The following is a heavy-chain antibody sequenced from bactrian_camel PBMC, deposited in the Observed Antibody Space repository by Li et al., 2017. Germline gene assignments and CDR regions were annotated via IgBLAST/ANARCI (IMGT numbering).Heavy chain of an antibody. CDR3: ATERLRYGPVRRGNCRRDFAF. J-gene: IGHJ6*01. D-gene: IGHD5*01. CDR2: LWSLGST. V-gene: IGHV3S67*01. Sequence: VQLVESGGGSVQPGGSLRLSCEASGTLEYSDRPNCIGWFRQAPGKEREGIAALWSLGSTYYSDSVKGRFTISQDSATNTVYLQMDSLEVEDTAVYTCATERLRYGPVRRGNCRRDFAFWGQGTQVTVSS. CDR1: GTLEYSDRPNC.